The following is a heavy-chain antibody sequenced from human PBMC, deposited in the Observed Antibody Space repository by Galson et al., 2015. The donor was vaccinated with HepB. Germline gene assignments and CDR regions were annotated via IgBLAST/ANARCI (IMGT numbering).Heavy chain of an antibody. Sequence: SLRLSCAASGFTFSSYNMNWVRQAPGKGLEWISYIGSSPITIYYADSVRGRFTISRDNVKNSLYLQMSSLRDEDTAIYYCARRGPGTRTFDYWGQGTLVTVSS. J-gene: IGHJ4*02. D-gene: IGHD1-1*01. CDR3: ARRGPGTRTFDY. CDR1: GFTFSSYN. V-gene: IGHV3-48*02. CDR2: IGSSPITI.